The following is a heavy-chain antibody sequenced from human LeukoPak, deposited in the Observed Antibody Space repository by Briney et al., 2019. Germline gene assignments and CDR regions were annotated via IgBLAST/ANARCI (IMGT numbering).Heavy chain of an antibody. CDR3: ARTTEGYAGGPGYSYYYYMDV. V-gene: IGHV4-34*01. CDR2: INHSGST. D-gene: IGHD5-12*01. J-gene: IGHJ6*03. Sequence: SETLSLTCAVYGGSFSNYYWSWIRQPPGKGLEWIGEINHSGSTHYNPSLKSRVTISVDTSKNQVSLKLRSVTAADTAVYYCARTTEGYAGGPGYSYYYYMDVWGKGTTVTISS. CDR1: GGSFSNYY.